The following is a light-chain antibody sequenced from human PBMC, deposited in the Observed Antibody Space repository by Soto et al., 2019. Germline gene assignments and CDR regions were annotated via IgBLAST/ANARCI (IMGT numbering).Light chain of an antibody. J-gene: IGLJ1*01. CDR1: SSDVSSYNY. CDR2: EVS. Sequence: QSALTQPASVSGSPGQSITISCTGTSSDVSSYNYVSWYQQNPGKAPKLMIYEVSNRPSGVSNRFSGSKSGNTASLTISGLQAEDEADYYCNSYTTTSTWVFGTGTKVTVL. V-gene: IGLV2-14*01. CDR3: NSYTTTSTWV.